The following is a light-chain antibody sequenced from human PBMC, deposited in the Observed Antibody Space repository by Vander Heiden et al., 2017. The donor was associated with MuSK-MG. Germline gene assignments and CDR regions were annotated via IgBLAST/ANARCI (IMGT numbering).Light chain of an antibody. CDR2: AAS. V-gene: IGKV1-12*01. CDR3: QQSNSFPRIT. Sequence: DIQMTQSPSSVSASVGDRVSITCRASQSISNWVVWYQQTPGKAPNLLIYAASNLQSGVPSRFSGSGYGTEFTLTISSLQPEDFATYYCQQSNSFPRITFGQGTRLEIK. J-gene: IGKJ5*01. CDR1: QSISNW.